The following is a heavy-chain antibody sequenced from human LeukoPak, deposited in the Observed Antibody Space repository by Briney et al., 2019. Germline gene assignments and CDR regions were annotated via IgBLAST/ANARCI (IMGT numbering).Heavy chain of an antibody. CDR2: ISYIGST. D-gene: IGHD4-17*01. Sequence: SETLSLTCAVSDDSFSSHYWTWIRQPPGKGLEWIGYISYIGSTNYNPSLKSRVTISIDTSKNQFSLKMSSVTAADTAVYYCARDLVTVTKGFDIWGQGTMVSVSS. CDR1: DDSFSSHY. CDR3: ARDLVTVTKGFDI. V-gene: IGHV4-59*11. J-gene: IGHJ3*02.